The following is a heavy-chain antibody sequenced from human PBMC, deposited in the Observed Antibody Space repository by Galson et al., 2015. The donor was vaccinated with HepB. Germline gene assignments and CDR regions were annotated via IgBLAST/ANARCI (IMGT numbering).Heavy chain of an antibody. V-gene: IGHV3-30*18. D-gene: IGHD1-1*01. CDR1: GFTFSNSG. CDR3: AKGDGNWREYYYYMDG. J-gene: IGHJ6*03. CDR2: ISYDGSNE. Sequence: SLRLSCAASGFTFSNSGMHWVRQAPGKGLEWVAVISYDGSNEYYADSVKGRFTISRDNSKKTLYLQMNSLRAEDTAVYYCAKGDGNWREYYYYMDGWGKGTTVTVSS.